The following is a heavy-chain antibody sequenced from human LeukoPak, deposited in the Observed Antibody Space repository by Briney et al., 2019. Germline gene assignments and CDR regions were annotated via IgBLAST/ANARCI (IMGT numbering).Heavy chain of an antibody. CDR1: GYSISSNYY. CDR2: FRHSGNT. J-gene: IGHJ4*02. Sequence: PSETLSLTCAVSGYSISSNYYWGWIRQPPGKGLEWIGCFRHSGNTYYNLSLKSRVTISVDTSKNQFSLKLSSVTAAATAVYCCARQHFDYWGQGALVTVSS. V-gene: IGHV4-38-2*01. CDR3: ARQHFDY.